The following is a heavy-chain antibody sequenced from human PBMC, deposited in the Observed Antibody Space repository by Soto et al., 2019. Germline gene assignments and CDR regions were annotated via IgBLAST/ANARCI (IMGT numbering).Heavy chain of an antibody. CDR3: ARGDQRQLY. D-gene: IGHD6-13*01. CDR1: GYSVSSDSTA. V-gene: IGHV6-1*01. CDR2: TYYKSKWFY. Sequence: SQTLSLTWDISGYSVSSDSTAWDWSRQSPSRGLEWLGRTYYKSKWFYNYAVSVRSRIAIKSDTSKNQLSLQLNSVTPEDKAVYLCARGDQRQLYWGPAPRVTV. J-gene: IGHJ4*02.